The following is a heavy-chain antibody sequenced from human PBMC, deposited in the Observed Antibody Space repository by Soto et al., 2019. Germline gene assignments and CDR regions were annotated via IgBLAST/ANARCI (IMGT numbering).Heavy chain of an antibody. J-gene: IGHJ4*02. CDR3: AHVGTIFGVGMNFDY. CDR2: IYWDDDE. CDR1: GFSLSTGGVG. Sequence: QITLKESGPPLVKPTQTLTLTCTFSGFSLSTGGVGVAWIRQPPGKALEWLSLIYWDDDERYSPSLRSRLSITNDTSKNQVVLMMNNMDPVDTATYYCAHVGTIFGVGMNFDYWGQGTLVTVSS. V-gene: IGHV2-5*02. D-gene: IGHD3-3*01.